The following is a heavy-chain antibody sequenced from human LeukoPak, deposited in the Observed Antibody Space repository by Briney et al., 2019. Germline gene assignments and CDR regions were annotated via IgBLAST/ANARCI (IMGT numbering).Heavy chain of an antibody. Sequence: SETLSLTCAVYGGSFSGYYWSWIRQPPGKGLEWIGEINHSGSTYYNPSLKSRVTISVDTSKNQFSLKLSSVTAADTAVYYCARDPPTYYYDSSGYHYYYYYMDVWGKGTTVTVSS. CDR2: INHSGST. D-gene: IGHD3-22*01. CDR3: ARDPPTYYYDSSGYHYYYYYMDV. CDR1: GGSFSGYY. J-gene: IGHJ6*03. V-gene: IGHV4-34*01.